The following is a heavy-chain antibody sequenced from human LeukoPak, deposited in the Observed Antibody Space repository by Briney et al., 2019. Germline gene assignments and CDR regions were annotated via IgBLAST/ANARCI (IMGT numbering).Heavy chain of an antibody. V-gene: IGHV6-1*01. J-gene: IGHJ5*02. D-gene: IGHD1-1*01. Sequence: SQTLSLTCALSGASVSGSASWSWIRPSPSRGLEWLGRTYYRSKWYSEYATSVKSRISINSDTSENQFSLQLNSVIPEDTAVYYCARDPDSSNEWGPFDPWGQGTLVTVSS. CDR1: GASVSGSAS. CDR2: TYYRSKWYS. CDR3: ARDPDSSNEWGPFDP.